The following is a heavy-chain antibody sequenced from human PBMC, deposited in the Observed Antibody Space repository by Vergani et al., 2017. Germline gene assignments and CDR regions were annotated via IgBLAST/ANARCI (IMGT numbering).Heavy chain of an antibody. D-gene: IGHD3-3*02. V-gene: IGHV3-30*03. CDR2: ISYDGTQR. CDR3: ATKSCATPGCQLEFFRL. J-gene: IGHJ1*01. Sequence: QVHLVGSGGGVVQHGRSLRLSCVDSGFTYSYYGMHWVRQAPGKGLEWVAGISYDGTQRYYSDSVKGRFTISRDNSKSTLYLQMNSLRTEDTAVYYCATKSCATPGCQLEFFRLWGQGTLVPVFS. CDR1: GFTYSYYG.